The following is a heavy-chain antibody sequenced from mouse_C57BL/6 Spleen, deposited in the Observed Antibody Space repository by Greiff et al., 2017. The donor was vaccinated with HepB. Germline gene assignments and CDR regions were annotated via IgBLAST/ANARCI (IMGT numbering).Heavy chain of an antibody. CDR3: ARDYYDYGGGRY. CDR1: GFTFSSYA. CDR2: ISDGGSYT. D-gene: IGHD2-4*01. J-gene: IGHJ3*01. Sequence: EVMLVESGGGLVKPGGSLKLSCAASGFTFSSYAMSWVRQTPEKRLEWVATISDGGSYTYYPDNVKGRFTISRANAKNNLYLQMSHLKSEDTAMYYCARDYYDYGGGRYWGQGTLVTVSA. V-gene: IGHV5-4*01.